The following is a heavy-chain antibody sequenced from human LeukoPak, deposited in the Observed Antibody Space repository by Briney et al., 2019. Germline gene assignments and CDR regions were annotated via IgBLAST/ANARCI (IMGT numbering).Heavy chain of an antibody. V-gene: IGHV3-20*04. Sequence: PGGSLRLSCAASGFTFDDYGMSWVRQAPGKGLEWVSGINWNGGSTVYADSVKGRFTISRDNAKNSLYLQMNSLRAEDTALYYCARVDNIVVVPAASYYFDYWVQGTLVTVSS. J-gene: IGHJ4*02. CDR2: INWNGGST. CDR3: ARVDNIVVVPAASYYFDY. CDR1: GFTFDDYG. D-gene: IGHD2-2*01.